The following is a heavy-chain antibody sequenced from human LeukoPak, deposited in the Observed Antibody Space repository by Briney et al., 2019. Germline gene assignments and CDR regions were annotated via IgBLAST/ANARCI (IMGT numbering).Heavy chain of an antibody. J-gene: IGHJ4*01. D-gene: IGHD3-10*01. V-gene: IGHV3-21*06. CDR1: GFTFMSYS. CDR2: ISSSSSYI. CDR3: ARDHGLPGSGIYRFDY. Sequence: GGSLRLSCAPSGFTFMSYSMNGVRQAPGKGLKGVAAISSSSSYIYYAASVKGRFTTFRDQAKNLPYHQMKSLRIEDTAVYYCARDHGLPGSGIYRFDYWGHGTLVTVSS.